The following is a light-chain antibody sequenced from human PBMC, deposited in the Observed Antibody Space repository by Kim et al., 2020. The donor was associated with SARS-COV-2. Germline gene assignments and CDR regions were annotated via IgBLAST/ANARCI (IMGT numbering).Light chain of an antibody. CDR2: GKN. J-gene: IGLJ2*01. Sequence: GLGQTVRITCQGDSLRSYYATWYQQKPRQAPILVVYGKNNRPSGIPDRFSGSSSGNTASLTITGAQAEDEADYYCNSRDSNDNVVFGGGTSLTVL. CDR3: NSRDSNDNVV. CDR1: SLRSYY. V-gene: IGLV3-19*01.